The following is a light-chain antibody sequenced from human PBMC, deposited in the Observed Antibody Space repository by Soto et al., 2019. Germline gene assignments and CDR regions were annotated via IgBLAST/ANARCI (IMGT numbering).Light chain of an antibody. CDR2: DAS. CDR3: QQYNSYSRT. Sequence: DIQMTQSPSTLSASVGDRVNITCRASQSINSWLAWYQQKPGKAPKLLIHDASSLESGVPSRFSGSGSGTEFTLTISSLQPDDFATYYCQQYNSYSRTFGQGTKVDIK. V-gene: IGKV1-5*01. J-gene: IGKJ1*01. CDR1: QSINSW.